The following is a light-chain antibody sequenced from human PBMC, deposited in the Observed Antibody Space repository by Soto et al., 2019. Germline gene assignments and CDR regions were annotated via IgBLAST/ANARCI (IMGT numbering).Light chain of an antibody. Sequence: NFMLTQPHSVSESPGKTVTISCTRSSGSIASNYVQWYQQRTGSAPPTVIYEDNQRPSGVPARFSGSIDSSSNAASLTISGLRTEDEADDDCQSYVSSNRLVVFGGGTKLTVL. V-gene: IGLV6-57*04. CDR2: EDN. CDR1: SGSIASNY. J-gene: IGLJ2*01. CDR3: QSYVSSNRLVV.